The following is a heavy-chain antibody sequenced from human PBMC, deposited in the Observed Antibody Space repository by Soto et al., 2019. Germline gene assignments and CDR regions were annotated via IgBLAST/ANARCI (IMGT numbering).Heavy chain of an antibody. Sequence: EVQLVESGGGLVQPGGSLRLSCAASGFTFSTYWMTWVRQAPGKGLEWVANIKQAGSEYYYVGSVKGRFTISRDNAKISLYLQLNRLRAKHTAVYYCATSPFPTRGSYPLDFWGQGTLVTVSS. CDR2: IKQAGSEY. V-gene: IGHV3-7*01. CDR3: ATSPFPTRGSYPLDF. J-gene: IGHJ4*02. D-gene: IGHD3-16*02. CDR1: GFTFSTYW.